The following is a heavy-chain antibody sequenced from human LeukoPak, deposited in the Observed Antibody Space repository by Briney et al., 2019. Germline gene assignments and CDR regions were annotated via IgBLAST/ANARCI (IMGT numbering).Heavy chain of an antibody. Sequence: PSETLSLTCTVSGVSMRTYYWSWIRQPPGKGLEWIGYVSYSGSTDYNPSLKSRLTISIDTSETQVSLKLTSVTAADTAVYYCASSGWLYWYFDLWGRGTLVTVSS. CDR1: GVSMRTYY. CDR2: VSYSGST. D-gene: IGHD6-19*01. J-gene: IGHJ2*01. CDR3: ASSGWLYWYFDL. V-gene: IGHV4-59*08.